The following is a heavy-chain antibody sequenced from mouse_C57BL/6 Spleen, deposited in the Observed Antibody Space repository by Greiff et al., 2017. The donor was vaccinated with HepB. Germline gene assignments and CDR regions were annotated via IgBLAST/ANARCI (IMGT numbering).Heavy chain of an antibody. CDR1: GYTFTSYW. V-gene: IGHV1-72*01. CDR3: ARGDYGSSYGWYFDV. D-gene: IGHD1-1*01. CDR2: IDPNSGGT. J-gene: IGHJ1*03. Sequence: QVHVKQPGAELVKPGASVKLSCKASGYTFTSYWMHWVKQRPGRGLEWIGRIDPNSGGTKYNEKFKSKATLTVDKPSSTAYMQLSSLTSEDSAVYYCARGDYGSSYGWYFDVWGTGTTVTVSS.